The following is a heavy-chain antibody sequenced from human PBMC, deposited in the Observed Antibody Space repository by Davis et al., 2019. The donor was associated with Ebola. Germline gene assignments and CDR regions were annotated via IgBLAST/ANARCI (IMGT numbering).Heavy chain of an antibody. V-gene: IGHV3-13*01. D-gene: IGHD3-3*01. J-gene: IGHJ6*02. CDR3: ARAIFGGVSMDF. CDR2: IGTAGDT. Sequence: GESLKISCAASGFIFSIYDMHWVRQVPGKGLEWVSSIGTAGDTYYPGSVKGRFTIPRENVKNSLYLQMNSLRAGDTAVYYCARAIFGGVSMDFWGQGTTVTVSS. CDR1: GFIFSIYD.